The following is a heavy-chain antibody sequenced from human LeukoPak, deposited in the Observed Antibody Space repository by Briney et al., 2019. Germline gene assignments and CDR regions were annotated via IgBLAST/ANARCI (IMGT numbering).Heavy chain of an antibody. V-gene: IGHV4-38-2*02. CDR3: ARTPGYSSSWCYFDY. CDR2: IYHSGST. J-gene: IGHJ4*02. D-gene: IGHD6-13*01. Sequence: PSETLSLTCTVSGYSISSGYYWGWIRQPPGKGLEWIGSIYHSGSTYYNPSLKSRDTISVDTSKNQFSLKLSSVTAADTAVYYCARTPGYSSSWCYFDYWGQGTLVTVSS. CDR1: GYSISSGYY.